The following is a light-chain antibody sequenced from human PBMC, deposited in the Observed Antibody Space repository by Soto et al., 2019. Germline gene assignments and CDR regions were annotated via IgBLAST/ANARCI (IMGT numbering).Light chain of an antibody. CDR2: SDN. CDR1: SSNIGSHT. J-gene: IGLJ2*01. Sequence: QSVLTQPYSASGTPGQRVTISCSGSSSNIGSHTLNWYQQLPGSAPSLLIYSDNQRPSGVPDRFSGSTSGTSASLAISGLQSEDEADYYCAAWDDTLSAAVFGGGTKLTVL. V-gene: IGLV1-44*01. CDR3: AAWDDTLSAAV.